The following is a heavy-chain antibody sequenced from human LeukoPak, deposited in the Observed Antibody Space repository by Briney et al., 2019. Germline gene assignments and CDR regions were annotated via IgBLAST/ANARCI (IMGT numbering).Heavy chain of an antibody. CDR2: MSSSGGTI. CDR1: GFTFSDYY. V-gene: IGHV3-11*01. J-gene: IGHJ6*02. CDR3: AGGRSHYYGMDV. Sequence: GGSLRLSCAASGFTFSDYYMTWIRQAPGKGLEWVSYMSSSGGTIYNADSLKGRFTISRDNAKSSLYLQMNSLRAEDTAMYYCAGGRSHYYGMDVWGHGTTVTVSS. D-gene: IGHD1-26*01.